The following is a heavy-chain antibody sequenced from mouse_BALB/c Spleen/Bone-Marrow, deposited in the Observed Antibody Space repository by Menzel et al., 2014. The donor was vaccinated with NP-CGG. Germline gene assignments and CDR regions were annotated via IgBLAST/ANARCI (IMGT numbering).Heavy chain of an antibody. Sequence: VKLQESGAELVKPGASVKISCKASGYSFTSYYIHWVKQRPGQGLEWIGWIFPGSGNTKYNEKFKGKATLTADTSSSTAYMQLSSLTSEDSAVYFCARHGNLRNYYAMDYWGQGTSVTVSS. J-gene: IGHJ4*01. CDR1: GYSFTSYY. D-gene: IGHD2-1*01. CDR2: IFPGSGNT. V-gene: IGHV1-66*01. CDR3: ARHGNLRNYYAMDY.